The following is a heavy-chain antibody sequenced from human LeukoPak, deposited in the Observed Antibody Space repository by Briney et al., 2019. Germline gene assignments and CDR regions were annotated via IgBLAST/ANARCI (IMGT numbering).Heavy chain of an antibody. CDR2: ISAYNGNT. Sequence: ASVKVSCKASGYTFTSYGISWVRQAPGQGLEWMGWISAYNGNTNYAQKFQGRVTITRDTSTNTVYMEVSSLRSEDTAVYYCARDRHGSGTYSYYGMDVWGQGTTVTVSS. CDR3: ARDRHGSGTYSYYGMDV. CDR1: GYTFTSYG. D-gene: IGHD3-10*01. V-gene: IGHV1-18*01. J-gene: IGHJ6*02.